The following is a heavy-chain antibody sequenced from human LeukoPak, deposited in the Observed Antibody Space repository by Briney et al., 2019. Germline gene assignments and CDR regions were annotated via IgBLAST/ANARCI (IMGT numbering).Heavy chain of an antibody. V-gene: IGHV4-59*04. CDR2: IYYSGSP. Sequence: SETLSLTCTVSGGSISSYYWSWIRQPPGKGLEWIGYIYYSGSPYYNPSLKSRVTISVDTSKKQFSLKLSSVTAADTAVYYCARHVGFITMVRGVINNNWFDPWGQGTLVTVSS. J-gene: IGHJ5*02. CDR3: ARHVGFITMVRGVINNNWFDP. D-gene: IGHD3-10*01. CDR1: GGSISSYY.